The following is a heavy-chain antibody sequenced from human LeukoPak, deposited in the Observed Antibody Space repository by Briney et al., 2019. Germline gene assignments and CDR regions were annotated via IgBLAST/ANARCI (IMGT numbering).Heavy chain of an antibody. CDR1: GFTFGDYA. D-gene: IGHD6-13*01. CDR3: SRVSPYSSSPITNDY. Sequence: PGRSLRLSCTASGFTFGDYAISWFRQAPGKGLEWVGFMRIKSYGETTEYAASVKGRFTISRDDSTSLAYLPLNSLKTEDTAVYYCSRVSPYSSSPITNDYWGQGTLVTVSS. CDR2: MRIKSYGETT. V-gene: IGHV3-49*03. J-gene: IGHJ4*02.